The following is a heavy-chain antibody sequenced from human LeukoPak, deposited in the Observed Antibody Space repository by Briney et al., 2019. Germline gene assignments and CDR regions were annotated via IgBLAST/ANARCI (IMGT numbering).Heavy chain of an antibody. Sequence: ASVKVSCKASGYALSGYYMHWVRQAPRQGLEWMGRINPNSGGTNYLQTFQGRVTMTSDTSISTAYMELIRLTSDDTAVYYCAREGSQSGMDVWGQGTTVTVSS. V-gene: IGHV1-2*06. J-gene: IGHJ6*02. CDR2: INPNSGGT. CDR1: GYALSGYY. CDR3: AREGSQSGMDV. D-gene: IGHD2-15*01.